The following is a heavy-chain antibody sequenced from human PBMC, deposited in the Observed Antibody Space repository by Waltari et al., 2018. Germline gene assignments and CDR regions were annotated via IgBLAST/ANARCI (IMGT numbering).Heavy chain of an antibody. CDR1: GFTFSSYS. V-gene: IGHV3-21*02. CDR2: ISSSGSYT. D-gene: IGHD7-27*01. J-gene: IGHJ4*02. CDR3: ARGGWGFYLDD. Sequence: EVLLVESGGGLVKPGGSLRLSCAASGFTFSSYSMIWVRQAPGKGREWVSSISSSGSYTHYVDSVKGRFTISRDNAKNSLYLQMNTLRAEDTAVYYCARGGWGFYLDDWGQGTLVTSSS.